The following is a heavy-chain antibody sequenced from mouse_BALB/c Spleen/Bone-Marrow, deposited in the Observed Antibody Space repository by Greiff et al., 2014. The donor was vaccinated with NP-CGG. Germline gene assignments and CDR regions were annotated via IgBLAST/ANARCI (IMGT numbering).Heavy chain of an antibody. CDR1: GFTFSSYT. J-gene: IGHJ3*01. V-gene: IGHV5-12-2*01. Sequence: LQQSGGGLVQPGGSLKLSCAASGFTFSSYTMSWVRQTPEKRPEWVAYISNGGGSTYYPDTVKGRFTISRDNAKNTLYLQMSSLKSEDTAMYYCARRAGAYWGQGTLVTVSA. CDR2: ISNGGGST. D-gene: IGHD3-3*01. CDR3: ARRAGAY.